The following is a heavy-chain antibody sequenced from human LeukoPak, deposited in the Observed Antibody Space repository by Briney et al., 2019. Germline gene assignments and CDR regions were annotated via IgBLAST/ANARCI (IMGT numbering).Heavy chain of an antibody. V-gene: IGHV3-23*01. CDR2: ISGSGGST. D-gene: IGHD3-10*01. Sequence: PGGSLRLSCAASGFTFSSFAMSWVRQAPGKGLEWVSGISGSGGSTYYADSVKGRFTISRDNSKNTLYLQMNSLRAEDTAVYYCARQGYYGSGTYYSYFDYWGQGTLVTVSS. J-gene: IGHJ4*02. CDR1: GFTFSSFA. CDR3: ARQGYYGSGTYYSYFDY.